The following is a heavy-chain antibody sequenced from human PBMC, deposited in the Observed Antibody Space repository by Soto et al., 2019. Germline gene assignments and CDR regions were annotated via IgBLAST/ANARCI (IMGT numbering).Heavy chain of an antibody. Sequence: SVKVSCTASGGTFSSYAISWVRQAPVQGLEWMGGIIPIFGTANYAQKFQGRVTITADKSTSTAYMELSSLRSEDTAVYYCARGVDCSGGSCYRSPYFDYWGQRTLVTVSS. CDR2: IIPIFGTA. J-gene: IGHJ4*02. V-gene: IGHV1-69*06. CDR1: GGTFSSYA. D-gene: IGHD2-15*01. CDR3: ARGVDCSGGSCYRSPYFDY.